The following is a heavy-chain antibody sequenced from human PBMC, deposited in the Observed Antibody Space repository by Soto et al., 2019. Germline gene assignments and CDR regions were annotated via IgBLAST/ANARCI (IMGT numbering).Heavy chain of an antibody. Sequence: QMQLVQSGPEVKKPGTSVKVSCKASGFTFTSSAVQWVRQARGQRLEWIGWIVVGSGNTNYAQKFQERVTITRDMSTSTAYMELSSLRSEDTAVYYCAAAHQYYDFWSGYLFDYWGQGTLVTVSS. CDR3: AAAHQYYDFWSGYLFDY. CDR1: GFTFTSSA. V-gene: IGHV1-58*01. D-gene: IGHD3-3*01. CDR2: IVVGSGNT. J-gene: IGHJ4*02.